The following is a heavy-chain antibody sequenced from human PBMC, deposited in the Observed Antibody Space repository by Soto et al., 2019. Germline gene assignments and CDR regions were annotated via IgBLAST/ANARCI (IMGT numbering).Heavy chain of an antibody. V-gene: IGHV3-30-3*01. CDR1: GFSLSTHA. Sequence: QVQLVESGGGVVQPGRSLRLSCAASGFSLSTHAMHWVRQAPGKGLEWVAAISYDESNKYYADSVKGRFTISRDKSKNTLYLQLNSLRAEDTAVYYCARGLLYSSRWYGDYWGQGTLVTVSS. CDR3: ARGLLYSSRWYGDY. J-gene: IGHJ4*02. D-gene: IGHD6-13*01. CDR2: ISYDESNK.